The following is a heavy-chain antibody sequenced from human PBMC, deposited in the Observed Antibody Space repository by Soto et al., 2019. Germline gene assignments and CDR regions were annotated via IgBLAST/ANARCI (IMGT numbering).Heavy chain of an antibody. CDR1: GGSFSGYY. Sequence: PSETLSLTCAVYGGSFSGYYWSWIRQPPGKGLEWIGEINHSGSTNYNPSLKSRVNISVDTSKNQFSLQLSSVTAADKAVYYCARGRMLDSSGYGNWFDNWGQGTLVT. V-gene: IGHV4-34*01. CDR2: INHSGST. CDR3: ARGRMLDSSGYGNWFDN. J-gene: IGHJ5*02. D-gene: IGHD3-22*01.